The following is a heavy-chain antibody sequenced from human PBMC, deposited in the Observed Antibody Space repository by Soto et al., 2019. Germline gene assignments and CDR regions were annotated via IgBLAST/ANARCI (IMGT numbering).Heavy chain of an antibody. CDR2: IKQDGSEN. CDR1: GFTFSSYW. J-gene: IGHJ4*02. V-gene: IGHV3-7*01. CDR3: GRASDTRTIFGEVRPLDY. D-gene: IGHD3-3*01. Sequence: EVQLAESGGGLVQPGVSLRLSCAASGFTFSSYWMSWVRQAPGKGLEWVANIKQDGSENYYVDSVKGRFTISRDNAKNSLYLQMNSLRAEDTAVYYRGRASDTRTIFGEVRPLDYWGQGTLVTVSS.